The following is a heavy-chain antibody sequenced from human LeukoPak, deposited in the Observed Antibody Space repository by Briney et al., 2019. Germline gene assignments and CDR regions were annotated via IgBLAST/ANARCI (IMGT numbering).Heavy chain of an antibody. CDR3: ARAGYYYDSSGYSHFDY. CDR2: IIPIFGTA. D-gene: IGHD3-22*01. V-gene: IGHV1-69*13. Sequence: SVKVSCKASGGTFSSYAISWVRQAPGQGLEWMGGIIPIFGTANYAQKFQGRVTITADESTSTAYMELSSLRSEDTAVYYCARAGYYYDSSGYSHFDYWGQGTLVTVSS. J-gene: IGHJ4*02. CDR1: GGTFSSYA.